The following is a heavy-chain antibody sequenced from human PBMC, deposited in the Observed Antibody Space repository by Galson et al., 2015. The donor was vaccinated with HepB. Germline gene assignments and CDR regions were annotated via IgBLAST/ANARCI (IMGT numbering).Heavy chain of an antibody. J-gene: IGHJ3*02. CDR2: ISSSSSYI. V-gene: IGHV3-21*01. D-gene: IGHD2-2*01. Sequence: SLRLSCAASGFTFSSYSMNWVRQAPGKGLEWVSSISSSSSYIYYADSVKGRFTISRDNAKNSLYLQMNSLRAEDTAVYYCARRGNIVVVPAAEDAFDIWGQGTMVTVSS. CDR1: GFTFSSYS. CDR3: ARRGNIVVVPAAEDAFDI.